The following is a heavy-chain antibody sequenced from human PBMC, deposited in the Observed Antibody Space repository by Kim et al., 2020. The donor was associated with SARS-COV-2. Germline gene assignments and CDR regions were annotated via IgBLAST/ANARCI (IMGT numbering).Heavy chain of an antibody. CDR2: IKSKTDGGTT. CDR3: TTDPQKKTTVKVRPPDY. CDR1: GFTFSNAW. D-gene: IGHD4-17*01. J-gene: IGHJ4*02. Sequence: GGSLRLSCAASGFTFSNAWMSWVRQAPGKGLEWVGRIKSKTDGGTTDYAAPVKGRFTISRDDSKNTQYLQMNSLKTEDTAVYYCTTDPQKKTTVKVRPPDYWGQGTLVTVSS. V-gene: IGHV3-15*01.